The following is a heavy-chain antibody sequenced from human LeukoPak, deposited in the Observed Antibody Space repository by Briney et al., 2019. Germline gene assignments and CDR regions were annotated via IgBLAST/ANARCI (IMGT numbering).Heavy chain of an antibody. CDR2: IKQDGSEK. Sequence: PGGSLRLSCAAAGFTFSSYAMSWVRQAPGKGLEWVANIKQDGSEKYYVDSVKGRFTISRDNAKNSLYLQMNSLRAEDTAVYYCAREEVDDGSGSLTFDYWGQGTLVTVSS. J-gene: IGHJ4*02. CDR3: AREEVDDGSGSLTFDY. D-gene: IGHD3-10*01. V-gene: IGHV3-7*01. CDR1: GFTFSSYA.